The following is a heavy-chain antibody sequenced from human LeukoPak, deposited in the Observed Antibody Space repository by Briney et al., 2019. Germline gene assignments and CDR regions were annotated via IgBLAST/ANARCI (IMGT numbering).Heavy chain of an antibody. Sequence: HPGGSLRLSCAASGFTFSSYAMSWVRQAPGKGLEWVSVIYSGGSTYYADSVKGRFTISRDNSKNTLYLQMNSLRAEDTAVYYCARSSSGWYLDAFDIWGQGTMVTVSS. CDR3: ARSSSGWYLDAFDI. V-gene: IGHV3-66*01. D-gene: IGHD6-19*01. CDR2: IYSGGST. J-gene: IGHJ3*02. CDR1: GFTFSSYA.